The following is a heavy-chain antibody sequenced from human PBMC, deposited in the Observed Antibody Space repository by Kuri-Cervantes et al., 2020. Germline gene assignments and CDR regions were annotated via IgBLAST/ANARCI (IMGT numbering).Heavy chain of an antibody. CDR3: AKGYSYGSYWYFDL. Sequence: GESLKISCAASGFNFNFYAMHWVRQAPGKGLEWVASISYDGSNKYYADSVKGRFTISRDNAKSSLYLQMNSLRVEDTALYYCAKGYSYGSYWYFDLWGRGTLDTVSS. CDR2: ISYDGSNK. V-gene: IGHV3-30-3*01. CDR1: GFNFNFYA. J-gene: IGHJ2*01. D-gene: IGHD5-18*01.